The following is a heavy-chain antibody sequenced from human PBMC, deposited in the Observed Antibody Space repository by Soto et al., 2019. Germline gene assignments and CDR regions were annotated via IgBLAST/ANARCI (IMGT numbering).Heavy chain of an antibody. CDR3: ASHSEDRSYYEWDYYYYGMDV. CDR1: GYTFTGYY. Sequence: ASVKVSCKASGYTFTGYYMHWVRQAPGQGLEWMGWINPKSGGTNYAQKFQGRVTMTRDTSISTAYMELGRLRSDDTAGNSCASHSEDRSYYEWDYYYYGMDVWGQGTTVTVSS. CDR2: INPKSGGT. V-gene: IGHV1-2*02. J-gene: IGHJ6*02. D-gene: IGHD1-26*01.